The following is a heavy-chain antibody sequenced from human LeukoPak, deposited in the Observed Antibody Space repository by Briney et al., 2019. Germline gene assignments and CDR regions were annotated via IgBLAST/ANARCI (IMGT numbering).Heavy chain of an antibody. CDR3: SRRRPYSDNSGHAFDI. Sequence: GGSLRLSCAASGFTFCDYYMRWIRQAPGKGLEWAAYISSGTYYADSVKGRFTISRDNAKNSLYLQINNLRAEGRALVCFSRRRPYSDNSGHAFDIWGQGTMVTVSS. V-gene: IGHV3-11*01. CDR2: ISSGT. D-gene: IGHD3-22*01. CDR1: GFTFCDYY. J-gene: IGHJ3*02.